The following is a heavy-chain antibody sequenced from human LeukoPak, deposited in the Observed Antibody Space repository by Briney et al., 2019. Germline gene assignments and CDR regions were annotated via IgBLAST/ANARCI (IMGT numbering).Heavy chain of an antibody. V-gene: IGHV3-23*01. Sequence: GGSLRLSCAASGFTFSIHGMSWVRQAPGKGLEWVSAISGRDSGTYYADSVKGRFTISRDNSKNTLYLQMNTLRAEDTAVYYCAKRSDYGGNWNYFDYWGQGTLVTVSS. D-gene: IGHD4-23*01. CDR3: AKRSDYGGNWNYFDY. CDR2: ISGRDSGT. J-gene: IGHJ4*02. CDR1: GFTFSIHG.